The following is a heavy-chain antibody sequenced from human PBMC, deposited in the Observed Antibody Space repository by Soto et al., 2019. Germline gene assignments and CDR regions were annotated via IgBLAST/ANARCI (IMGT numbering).Heavy chain of an antibody. CDR1: GYTFSDYW. D-gene: IGHD3-9*01. Sequence: PGETLKISCKASGYTFSDYWLGWVRLLPGKGLELMGIIYPGDSNIRYSPSFQGQVTISADKSISTAYLQWSSLKASDTGIYYFARLYFVGSPWGFTPWGQGTRVTVSS. V-gene: IGHV5-51*01. CDR3: ARLYFVGSPWGFTP. J-gene: IGHJ5*02. CDR2: IYPGDSNI.